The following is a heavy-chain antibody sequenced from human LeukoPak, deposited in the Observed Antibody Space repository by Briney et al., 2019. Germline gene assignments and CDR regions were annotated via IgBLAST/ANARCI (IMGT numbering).Heavy chain of an antibody. CDR1: GGSFSGYY. V-gene: IGHV4-34*01. CDR3: ARHFAPEAWFQAP. Sequence: SETLSLTCAVYGGSFSGYYWSWIRQPPGKGLEWIGEINHSGSTNYNPSLKSRVTISVDTSKNQFSLKLSSVTAADTAVYYCARHFAPEAWFQAPWGQGTLVTVSS. J-gene: IGHJ5*02. CDR2: INHSGST. D-gene: IGHD3-10*01.